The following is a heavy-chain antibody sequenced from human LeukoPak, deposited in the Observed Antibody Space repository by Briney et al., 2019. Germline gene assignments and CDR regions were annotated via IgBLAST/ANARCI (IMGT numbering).Heavy chain of an antibody. J-gene: IGHJ4*02. CDR3: AKVSAWAMVGATYFDY. CDR1: GFTFDDYA. V-gene: IGHV3-43*02. CDR2: ISGDGEYT. Sequence: GGSLRLSCAASGFTFDDYAMHWVRQAPGKGLEWVSLISGDGEYTYYADPVRGRFTISRDNSRNSLYLQMNSLRTEDSALYYCAKVSAWAMVGATYFDYWGQGTLVTVSS. D-gene: IGHD1-26*01.